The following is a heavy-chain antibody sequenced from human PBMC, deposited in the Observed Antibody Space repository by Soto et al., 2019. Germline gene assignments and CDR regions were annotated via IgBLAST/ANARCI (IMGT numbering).Heavy chain of an antibody. CDR2: IYYSGST. Sequence: QLQLQESGPGLVKPSETLSLTCTVSGGSISSSSYYWGWIRQPPGKGLEWIGSIYYSGSTYYNPSLKSRVTISVDTSQNQFSLKLSSVTAADTAVYYCAIGVAPPEQLLWFGELEAYFDYWGQGTLVTVSS. CDR3: AIGVAPPEQLLWFGELEAYFDY. CDR1: GGSISSSSYY. V-gene: IGHV4-39*01. J-gene: IGHJ4*02. D-gene: IGHD3-10*01.